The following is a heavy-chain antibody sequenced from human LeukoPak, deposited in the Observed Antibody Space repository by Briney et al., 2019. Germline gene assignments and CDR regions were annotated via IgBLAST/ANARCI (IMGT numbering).Heavy chain of an antibody. V-gene: IGHV3-33*01. CDR1: GFTFSSDG. D-gene: IGHD2-2*02. CDR2: IWYEGSNK. J-gene: IGHJ5*02. Sequence: GGSLRLSSAPFGFTFSSDGMHWVRQAPGKGREWVAVIWYEGSNKYYADSVEGRLTMFRDNSKNTLYLRMNRVSTEDPGVYYCSRDRGRYCTNSSCYNPSWFVPWGQGTLVTVSS. CDR3: SRDRGRYCTNSSCYNPSWFVP.